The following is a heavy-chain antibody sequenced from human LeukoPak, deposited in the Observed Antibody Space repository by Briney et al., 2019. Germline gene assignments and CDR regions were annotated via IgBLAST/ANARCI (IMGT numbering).Heavy chain of an antibody. J-gene: IGHJ1*01. CDR2: IYYSGST. D-gene: IGHD4-17*01. Sequence: SETLSLTCTVSGGSISSGGYYWSWIRQHPGKGLEWIGYIYYSGSTYYNPSLKSRVTVSVDKSKNQFSLKLSSVTAADTAVYYCARLDGDREYFQHWGQGTVVTVSS. CDR3: ARLDGDREYFQH. CDR1: GGSISSGGYY. V-gene: IGHV4-31*03.